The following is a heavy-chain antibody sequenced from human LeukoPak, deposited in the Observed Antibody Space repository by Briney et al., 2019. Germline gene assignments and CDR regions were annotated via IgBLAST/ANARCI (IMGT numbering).Heavy chain of an antibody. CDR1: DGSFSDYY. V-gene: IGHV4-34*01. CDR2: INHSGST. Sequence: SETLSLTCALYDGSFSDYYWSWIRQPPGKGLEWIGEINHSGSTNYNPSLKSRVTMSVDTSKNQFSLKLSSVTAADTAVYYCARVIEVLRYFDWPRYYYYMDVWGKGTTVTISS. J-gene: IGHJ6*03. CDR3: ARVIEVLRYFDWPRYYYYMDV. D-gene: IGHD3-9*01.